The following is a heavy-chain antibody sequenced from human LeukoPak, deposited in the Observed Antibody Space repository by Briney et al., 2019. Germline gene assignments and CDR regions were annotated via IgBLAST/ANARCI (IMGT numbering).Heavy chain of an antibody. CDR1: GGSFSGYY. J-gene: IGHJ4*02. CDR3: GRPGSRRLSHPYYLDY. D-gene: IGHD1-26*01. CDR2: INHSGST. V-gene: IGHV4-34*01. Sequence: SETLSLTCAVYGGSFSGYYWSWIRQPPGKGLGWIGEINHSGSTNYNPSLKSRVTISVDTSKNQFSLKLSSVTAADTAVYYCGRPGSRRLSHPYYLDYWGQGTLVTVSS.